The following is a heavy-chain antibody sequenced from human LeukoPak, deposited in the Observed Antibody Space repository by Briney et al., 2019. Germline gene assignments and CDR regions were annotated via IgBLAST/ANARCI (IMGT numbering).Heavy chain of an antibody. CDR3: TRGYYEPFDR. Sequence: SETLSLNCTVSGGSVSSSHWNWIRQPPGKGLEWIGNVDYSGSTKYYPSLRSRVTMSLDTSNNQFSLELRSVTASDTALYYCTRGYYEPFDRWGQGTLVTVSS. CDR2: VDYSGST. D-gene: IGHD3-22*01. V-gene: IGHV4-59*02. J-gene: IGHJ4*02. CDR1: GGSVSSSH.